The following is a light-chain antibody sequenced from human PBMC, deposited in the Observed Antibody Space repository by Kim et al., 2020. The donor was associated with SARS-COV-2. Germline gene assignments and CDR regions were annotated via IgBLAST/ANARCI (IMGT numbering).Light chain of an antibody. V-gene: IGLV2-14*03. J-gene: IGLJ2*01. CDR1: SGDVGGSEH. CDR2: DVT. CDR3: TSSGSGATVI. Sequence: GQSITMSCTGTSGDVGGSEHVSWYQQYPGKAPKLMIYDVTNRPSGVSTRFSASKSGNTASLTICGLQAEDEADYYCTSSGSGATVIFGGGTQLTVL.